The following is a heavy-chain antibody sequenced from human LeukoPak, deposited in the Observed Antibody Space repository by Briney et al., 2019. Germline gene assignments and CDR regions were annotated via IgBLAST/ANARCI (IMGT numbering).Heavy chain of an antibody. CDR1: GYTFTSYG. V-gene: IGHV1-18*01. CDR2: ISAYNGNT. Sequence: ASVKVTCKASGYTFTSYGISWVRQAPGQGLEWMGWISAYNGNTNYAQKFQGRVTITTDESTSTAYMELSSLRSEDTAVYYCARDRYSSSWYFDYWGQGTLVTVSS. D-gene: IGHD6-13*01. CDR3: ARDRYSSSWYFDY. J-gene: IGHJ4*02.